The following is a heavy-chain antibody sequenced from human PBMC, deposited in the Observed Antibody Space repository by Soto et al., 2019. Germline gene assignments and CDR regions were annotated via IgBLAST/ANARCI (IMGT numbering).Heavy chain of an antibody. V-gene: IGHV3-49*04. J-gene: IGHJ4*02. CDR2: TRSKAYSGAT. CDR1: GFTFGDYA. CDR3: TRGRQDFDY. Sequence: GGSLRLSCSASGFTFGDYAMSWVRQASGKGLEWVGFTRSKAYSGATDYAASVQGRFTISRDDSKSIAYLQMNILKTEDTAVYYCTRGRQDFDYWGQGTVVTVSS.